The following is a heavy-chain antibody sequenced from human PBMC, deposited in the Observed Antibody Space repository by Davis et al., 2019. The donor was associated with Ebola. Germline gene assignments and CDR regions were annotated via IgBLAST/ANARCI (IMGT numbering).Heavy chain of an antibody. CDR3: ARGVTMVRGVDWFDP. CDR2: ISAYNGNT. D-gene: IGHD3-10*01. CDR1: GYTFTSYG. V-gene: IGHV1-18*01. J-gene: IGHJ5*02. Sequence: AASVKVSCKASGYTFTSYGISWVRQAPGQGLEWMGWISAYNGNTNYAQKLQGRVTMTTDTSTSTAYMELRSLRSDDTAVYYCARGVTMVRGVDWFDPWGQGTLVTVSS.